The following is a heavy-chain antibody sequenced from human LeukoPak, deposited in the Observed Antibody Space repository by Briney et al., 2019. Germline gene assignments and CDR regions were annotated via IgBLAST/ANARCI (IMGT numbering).Heavy chain of an antibody. CDR2: TYYRSKWYN. D-gene: IGHD6-13*01. J-gene: IGHJ4*02. Sequence: SQTLSLTCAISGDSVSSNSAAWNWIRQSPSRGLEWLGRTYYRSKWYNDYAVSVKSRKTINPDTSKNQFSLQLNSVTPEDTAVYYCARAGIAAAGTDPQAFDYWGQGTLVTVSS. CDR1: GDSVSSNSAA. CDR3: ARAGIAAAGTDPQAFDY. V-gene: IGHV6-1*01.